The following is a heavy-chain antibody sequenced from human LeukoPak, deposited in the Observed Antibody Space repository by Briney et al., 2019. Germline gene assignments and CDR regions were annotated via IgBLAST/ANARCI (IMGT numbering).Heavy chain of an antibody. CDR3: ARNYDSSGYGYNWFDP. V-gene: IGHV3-21*01. Sequence: GGSLRLSCAASGFTFSTYSMNWVRQAPGKGLEWVSSITGSSSFIYYLDSVKGRFTISRDNAKNSLHLQMNSLRAEDTAVYYCARNYDSSGYGYNWFDPWGQGTLVTVSS. CDR2: ITGSSSFI. D-gene: IGHD3-22*01. J-gene: IGHJ5*02. CDR1: GFTFSTYS.